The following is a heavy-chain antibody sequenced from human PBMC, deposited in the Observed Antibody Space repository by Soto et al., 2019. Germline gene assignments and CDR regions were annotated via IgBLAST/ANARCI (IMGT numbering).Heavy chain of an antibody. J-gene: IGHJ4*02. D-gene: IGHD2-2*01. Sequence: SETLSLTCSVSGASLSSGEHYWNWIRQPPGKGLEWIGYIYFDGNAYYHPSPKSRVTISMDRSKNQFSLKLSSVTAADTALYYCARLGRYQMGIFDYWGQGTLVTVSS. CDR1: GASLSSGEHY. CDR2: IYFDGNA. V-gene: IGHV4-30-4*01. CDR3: ARLGRYQMGIFDY.